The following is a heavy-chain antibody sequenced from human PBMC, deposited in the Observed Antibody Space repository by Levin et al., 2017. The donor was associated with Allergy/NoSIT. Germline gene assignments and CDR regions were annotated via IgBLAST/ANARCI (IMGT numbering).Heavy chain of an antibody. CDR1: GFTFSSYA. D-gene: IGHD2-15*01. V-gene: IGHV3-30-3*01. CDR3: ARSVKRYCSGGSCYSGGY. CDR2: ISYDGSNK. J-gene: IGHJ4*02. Sequence: PGGSLRLSCAASGFTFSSYAMHWVRQAPGKGLEWVAVISYDGSNKYYADSVKGRFTISRDNSKNTLYLQMNSLRAEDTAVYYCARSVKRYCSGGSCYSGGYWGQGTLVTVSS.